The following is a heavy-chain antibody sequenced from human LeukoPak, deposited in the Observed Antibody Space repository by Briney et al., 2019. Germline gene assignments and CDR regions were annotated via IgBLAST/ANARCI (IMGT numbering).Heavy chain of an antibody. CDR3: AREGGVTYYDILTGYYTLYYFDY. CDR1: GFTFSSYW. J-gene: IGHJ4*02. V-gene: IGHV3-7*01. D-gene: IGHD3-9*01. Sequence: GGSLRLSCAASGFTFSSYWMTWVRQAPGKGLEWVANIKQDGSEKYYVDSVKGRFTISRDNAKSSLYLQMNSLRAEDTAVYYCAREGGVTYYDILTGYYTLYYFDYWGQGTLVTVSS. CDR2: IKQDGSEK.